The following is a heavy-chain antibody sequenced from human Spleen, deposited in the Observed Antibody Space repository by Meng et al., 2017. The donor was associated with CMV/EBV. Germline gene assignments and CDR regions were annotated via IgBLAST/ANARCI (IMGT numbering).Heavy chain of an antibody. CDR1: GYTFNNYA. Sequence: KASGYTFNNYASSWVRQAPGQGLEWMGWISTYNGNTVCSHKFQGRVTMTTDTSTTTAYMELRSLRSDDTAVYYCARGPSAVGAAWFDFWGQGTLVTVSS. CDR2: ISTYNGNT. V-gene: IGHV1-18*01. J-gene: IGHJ5*01. CDR3: ARGPSAVGAAWFDF. D-gene: IGHD2-15*01.